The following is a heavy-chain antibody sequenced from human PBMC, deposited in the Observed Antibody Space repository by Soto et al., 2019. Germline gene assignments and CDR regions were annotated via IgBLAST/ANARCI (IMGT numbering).Heavy chain of an antibody. Sequence: SLTCAVSGGSINNGGYSWSWLRQPPGKGLEWIGYISHGGNTYYNPSLRSRVIMSIDKSKNHFSLGLKSVTAADMATYYCARTSYDILTGPLDAFDIWGQGTMVT. D-gene: IGHD3-9*01. CDR1: GGSINNGGYS. CDR3: ARTSYDILTGPLDAFDI. CDR2: ISHGGNT. J-gene: IGHJ3*02. V-gene: IGHV4-30-2*01.